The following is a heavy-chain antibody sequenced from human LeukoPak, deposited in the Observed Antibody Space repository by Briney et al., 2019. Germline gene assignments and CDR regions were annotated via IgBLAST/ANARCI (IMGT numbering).Heavy chain of an antibody. D-gene: IGHD3-22*01. Sequence: PSETLSLTCAVYGGSFSGYYRSRIRQPPGKGLEWIGEINHSGSTNYNPSLKSRVTISVDTSKNQFSLKLSSVTAADTAVYYCAREVRDSSVSAVQHWGQGTLVTVSS. CDR2: INHSGST. CDR1: GGSFSGYY. J-gene: IGHJ1*01. CDR3: AREVRDSSVSAVQH. V-gene: IGHV4-34*01.